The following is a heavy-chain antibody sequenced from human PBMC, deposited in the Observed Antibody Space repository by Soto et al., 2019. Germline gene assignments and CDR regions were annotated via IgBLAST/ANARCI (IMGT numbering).Heavy chain of an antibody. Sequence: SETLSLTCTVSGDSIISSDFYWGWFLQPPGKGLEWIGSIFYLGSSYYNPSLKSRVTMSVDTSKNQFSLRLRSVTAADTALYFCARHSLALRKNNWFDPWGQGIMVTVSS. D-gene: IGHD3-3*02. J-gene: IGHJ5*02. CDR2: IFYLGSS. V-gene: IGHV4-39*01. CDR1: GDSIISSDFY. CDR3: ARHSLALRKNNWFDP.